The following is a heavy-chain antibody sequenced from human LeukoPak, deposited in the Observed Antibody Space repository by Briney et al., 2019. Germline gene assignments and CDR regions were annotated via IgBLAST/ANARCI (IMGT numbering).Heavy chain of an antibody. Sequence: SETLSLTCAVHGGFNGYHWSWIRQSPGKGLEWIGEITYNGVTNYNPSLKVTISVDTSKSLFSLKLSSVTAADTAVYFCTRSGLTGMRTYPRTPSYYYGMDVWGQGTAVTVS. D-gene: IGHD1/OR15-1a*01. V-gene: IGHV4-34*01. CDR1: GGFNGYH. CDR2: ITYNGVT. CDR3: TRSGLTGMRTYPRTPSYYYGMDV. J-gene: IGHJ6*02.